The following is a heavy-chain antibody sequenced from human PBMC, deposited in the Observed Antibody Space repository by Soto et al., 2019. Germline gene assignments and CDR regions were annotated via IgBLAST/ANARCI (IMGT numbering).Heavy chain of an antibody. V-gene: IGHV4-31*03. Sequence: SLSLPCTVSGGSISSGWYYWSWIRQHPGKGLEWIGYIYYSGSTYYNPSLKSRVTISVDTSKNQFSLKLSSVTAADTAVYYCARGLRINMVRGEPGFDYWGQGTLVTVSS. D-gene: IGHD3-10*01. CDR1: GGSISSGWYY. J-gene: IGHJ4*02. CDR2: IYYSGST. CDR3: ARGLRINMVRGEPGFDY.